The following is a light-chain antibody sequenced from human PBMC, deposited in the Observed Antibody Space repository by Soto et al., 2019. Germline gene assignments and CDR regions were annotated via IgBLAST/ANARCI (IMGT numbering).Light chain of an antibody. J-gene: IGLJ3*02. CDR2: LEGRGSY. Sequence: QLVLTQSSSASASLGSSVKLTCTLSSGHSSYIIAWHQQQPGKAPRYLMKLEGRGSYNKGSGVPDRFSGSTSGADRYLTISNLQFEDEADYYCETWDRNTRVFGGGTKLTVL. CDR3: ETWDRNTRV. CDR1: SGHSSYI. V-gene: IGLV4-60*02.